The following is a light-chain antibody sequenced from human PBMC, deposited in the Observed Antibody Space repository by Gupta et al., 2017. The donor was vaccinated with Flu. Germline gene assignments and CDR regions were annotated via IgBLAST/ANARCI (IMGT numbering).Light chain of an antibody. J-gene: IGLJ1*01. Sequence: QPALTQPPSVSAAPVQKVTISCSGSSSNIGNNYVFSYHQLPAAAPTILIYENNSRPPAIPYRLSGSRSATSATLRITGLQTADEADYYCGTWYSSLSAYVFGSGTKVTVL. CDR2: ENN. CDR3: GTWYSSLSAYV. V-gene: IGLV1-51*02. CDR1: SSNIGNNY.